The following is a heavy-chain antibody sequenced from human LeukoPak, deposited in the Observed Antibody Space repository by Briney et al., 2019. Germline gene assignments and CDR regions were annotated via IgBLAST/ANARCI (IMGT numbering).Heavy chain of an antibody. D-gene: IGHD1-1*01. CDR2: IYYSGST. CDR3: ASGKSPNPLRDYGMDV. Sequence: PSQTLSLTCTVSGGSISSGGYYWSWIRQHPGKGLEWIGYIYYSGSTYYNPSLKSRVTISVDTSKNQFSLKLSSVTAADTAVYYCASGKSPNPLRDYGMDVWGQGTTVTVSS. J-gene: IGHJ6*02. CDR1: GGSISSGGYY. V-gene: IGHV4-31*03.